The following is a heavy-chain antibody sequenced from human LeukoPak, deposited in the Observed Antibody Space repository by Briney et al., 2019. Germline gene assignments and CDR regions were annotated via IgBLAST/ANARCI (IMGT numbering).Heavy chain of an antibody. CDR1: GCSISSYY. CDR3: ARDHGEGFDY. D-gene: IGHD4-17*01. V-gene: IGHV4-59*01. CDR2: IYYSGST. J-gene: IGHJ4*02. Sequence: PSETLSLTCPVSGCSISSYYWSWIRQPPGKGLEWIGYIYYSGSTNYNPSLKRRVTISVDTSKNQFSLKLSSVTAADTAVYYCARDHGEGFDYWGQGTLVTVSS.